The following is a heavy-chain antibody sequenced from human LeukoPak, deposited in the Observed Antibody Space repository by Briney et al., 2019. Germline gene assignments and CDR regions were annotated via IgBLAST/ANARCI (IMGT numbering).Heavy chain of an antibody. J-gene: IGHJ4*02. Sequence: PGRSLRLSCAASGFTFDDYAMHWVRQAPGKGLEWVSGISWNSGSIGYADSVKGRFTISRDNAKNSLYLQMNSLRAEDTALYYCAKDRSGEPIAVAGTGENYFDYWGQGTLVTVSS. CDR1: GFTFDDYA. D-gene: IGHD6-19*01. CDR2: ISWNSGSI. V-gene: IGHV3-9*01. CDR3: AKDRSGEPIAVAGTGENYFDY.